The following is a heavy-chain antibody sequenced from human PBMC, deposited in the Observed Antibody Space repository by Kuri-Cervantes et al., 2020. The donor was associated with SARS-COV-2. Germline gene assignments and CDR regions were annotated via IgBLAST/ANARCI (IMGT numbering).Heavy chain of an antibody. CDR2: ISPYNANA. D-gene: IGHD4-17*01. CDR1: GYTFTTYG. CDR3: AGGFDYGDYPYYYGMDV. Sequence: ASVKVSCKASGYTFTTYGITWVRQAPGQGLEWVGWISPYNANADYAQKLQGRVTMTTDTSTSIAYMELRSLRSDDTAIYYCAGGFDYGDYPYYYGMDVWGQGTTVTVSS. J-gene: IGHJ6*02. V-gene: IGHV1-18*04.